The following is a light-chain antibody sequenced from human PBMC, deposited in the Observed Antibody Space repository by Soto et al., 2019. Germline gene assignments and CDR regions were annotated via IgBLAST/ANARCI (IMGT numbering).Light chain of an antibody. J-gene: IGLJ2*01. V-gene: IGLV2-14*03. CDR3: NSYTSTNTLV. CDR1: SSDVGGYNH. CDR2: DVT. Sequence: QSALTQPASVSGSPGQSITISCTGTSSDVGGYNHVSWYLQHPGKDPKLMIYDVTDRPSGVSNRFSGSKSGNTASLAISGLQAEDEADYYCNSYTSTNTLVFGGGTKLTVL.